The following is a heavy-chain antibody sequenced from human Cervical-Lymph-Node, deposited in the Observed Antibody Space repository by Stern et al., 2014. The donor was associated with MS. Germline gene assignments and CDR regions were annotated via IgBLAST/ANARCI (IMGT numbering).Heavy chain of an antibody. CDR2: IYPGDSDT. D-gene: IGHD5-18*01. V-gene: IGHV5-51*03. Sequence: VQLVQSGAEVKKPGESLKISCKGSGYSFTSYWIRWVRQMPGKGLEWMGIIYPGDSDTRYRPSFQGRVTISSDKATSTAHLQRSSLKASDTAMYYCARLTIQLWLEGNWFDPWGQGTLVTVSS. J-gene: IGHJ5*02. CDR3: ARLTIQLWLEGNWFDP. CDR1: GYSFTSYW.